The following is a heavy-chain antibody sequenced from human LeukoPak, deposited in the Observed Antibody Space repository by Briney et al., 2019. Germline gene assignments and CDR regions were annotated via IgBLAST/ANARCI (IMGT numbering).Heavy chain of an antibody. CDR1: GVSFSGYY. D-gene: IGHD3-22*01. J-gene: IGHJ5*02. V-gene: IGHV4-34*01. CDR3: ARRRKNYYDSSGYYNWFDP. CDR2: INHCGST. Sequence: SETLSLTCAVYGVSFSGYYWSWIRQPPGKGLEWIGEINHCGSTNYHPSLKSRVTISVDTSKNQFSLKMSSVTAADTAVYYCARRRKNYYDSSGYYNWFDPWGQGTLVTVSS.